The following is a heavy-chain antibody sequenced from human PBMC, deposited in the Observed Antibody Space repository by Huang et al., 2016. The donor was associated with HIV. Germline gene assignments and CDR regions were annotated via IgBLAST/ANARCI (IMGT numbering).Heavy chain of an antibody. CDR1: GYSFSIYW. J-gene: IGHJ3*01. CDR3: AKGRRAFDV. Sequence: EVQLVQSGAEVKKPGESLKISCTGSGYSFSIYWIAWVRQMPGKGLEWMGISYPFESDSTYSPSFEGHVSISVDKSINTVYLHWSSLKASDTAIYYCAKGRRAFDVWGQGTWVTVSS. CDR2: SYPFESDS. V-gene: IGHV5-51*03.